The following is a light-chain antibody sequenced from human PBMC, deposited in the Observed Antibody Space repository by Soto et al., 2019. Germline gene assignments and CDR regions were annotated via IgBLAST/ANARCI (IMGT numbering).Light chain of an antibody. CDR1: QSVSSN. Sequence: EIVMTHSPSTLSVSPGERATLSCRASQSVSSNLAWYQQKPGQAPRLLIYGASTRATGIPARFSGSGSGTEFTLTISSLQSEDFAVYYCQQHNNWPPVTFGQGTKVDIK. CDR2: GAS. V-gene: IGKV3-15*01. CDR3: QQHNNWPPVT. J-gene: IGKJ1*01.